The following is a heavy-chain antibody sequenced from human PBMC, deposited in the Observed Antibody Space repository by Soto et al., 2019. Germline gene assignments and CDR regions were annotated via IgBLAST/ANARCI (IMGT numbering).Heavy chain of an antibody. CDR2: ISSSSSYI. CDR1: GFTFSSYS. J-gene: IGHJ6*02. Sequence: GGSLRLSCAASGFTFSSYSMNWVRQAPGKGLEWVSSISSSSSYIYYADSVKGRFTISRDNAKNSLYLQMNSLRAEDTAVYYCASYCSGGSCPKAYYYYGMDVWGQGTTVTVSS. V-gene: IGHV3-21*01. D-gene: IGHD2-15*01. CDR3: ASYCSGGSCPKAYYYYGMDV.